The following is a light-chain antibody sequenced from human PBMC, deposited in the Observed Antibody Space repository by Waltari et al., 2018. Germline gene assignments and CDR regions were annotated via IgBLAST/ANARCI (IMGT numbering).Light chain of an antibody. CDR3: QAWDSSNYVV. Sequence: SYELTQPPSVSVSPGQTASITCSGEKLGDKYACWYRQKPGQSPVLVIYQDTKRPSGIPERFSGSNSGSTATLTISGTQALDEADYYCQAWDSSNYVVFGGGTKLTVL. CDR2: QDT. J-gene: IGLJ2*01. CDR1: KLGDKY. V-gene: IGLV3-1*01.